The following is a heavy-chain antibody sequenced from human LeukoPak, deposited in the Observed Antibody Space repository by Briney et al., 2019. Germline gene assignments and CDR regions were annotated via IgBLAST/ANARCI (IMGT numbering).Heavy chain of an antibody. V-gene: IGHV3-7*01. CDR3: ARCSGWAFKN. CDR1: GFTFSNLW. Sequence: GGSLRLSCAASGFTFSNLWMSWVRQAPGKGLEWVANINQDGSEKNYVDSVKGRFTISRDSAKNSLYLQMDGLRAEDTAIYYCARCSGWAFKNWGQGTLVTVSS. J-gene: IGHJ4*02. D-gene: IGHD6-19*01. CDR2: INQDGSEK.